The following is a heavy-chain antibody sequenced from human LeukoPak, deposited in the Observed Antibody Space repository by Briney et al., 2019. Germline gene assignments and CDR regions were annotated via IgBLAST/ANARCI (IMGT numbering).Heavy chain of an antibody. CDR1: GGSISSSSYY. D-gene: IGHD6-13*01. CDR3: ARGLGSWYPNWFDP. CDR2: IYYSGST. V-gene: IGHV4-39*07. Sequence: PSETLSLTCTVSGGSISSSSYYWGWIRQPPGKGLEWIGSIYYSGSTHYNPSLKSRVTISVDTSKNQFSLKLSSVTAADTAVYYCARGLGSWYPNWFDPWGQGTLVTVSS. J-gene: IGHJ5*02.